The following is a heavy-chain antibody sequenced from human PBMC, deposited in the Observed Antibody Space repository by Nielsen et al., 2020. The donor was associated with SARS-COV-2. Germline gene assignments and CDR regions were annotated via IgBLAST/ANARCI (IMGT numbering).Heavy chain of an antibody. CDR3: ARDPDYYDSSGLDY. CDR2: IYYSGST. Sequence: SETLSLTCTVSGGSISSSSYYWGWIRQPPGKGLEWIGSIYYSGSTYYNPSLKSRVTISVDTSKNQFSLKLSSVTAADTAVYYCARDPDYYDSSGLDYWGQGTTVTVSS. D-gene: IGHD3-22*01. V-gene: IGHV4-39*02. CDR1: GGSISSSSYY. J-gene: IGHJ4*03.